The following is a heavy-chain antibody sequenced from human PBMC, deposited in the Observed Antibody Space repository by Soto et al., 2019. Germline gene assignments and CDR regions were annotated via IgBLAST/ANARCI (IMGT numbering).Heavy chain of an antibody. V-gene: IGHV1-69*01. CDR1: GDTFSSYA. J-gene: IGHJ4*02. D-gene: IGHD3-22*01. CDR3: ARVGPAHYYDSSGYSPLDS. CDR2: IIPMFGTA. Sequence: QVQLVQSGAEVKKPGSSVKVSCKASGDTFSSYAINWVRQAPGQGLEWMGGIIPMFGTANYAQKFKGRVTITAGESTSTVYMELSSLRSEDTAVYYCARVGPAHYYDSSGYSPLDSWGQGTLVTVSS.